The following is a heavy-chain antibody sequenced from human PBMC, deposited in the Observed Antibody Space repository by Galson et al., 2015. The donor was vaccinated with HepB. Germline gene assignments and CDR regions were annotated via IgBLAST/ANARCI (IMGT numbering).Heavy chain of an antibody. CDR1: GYTFTSYY. CDR3: ARDRNALASGGGTFDY. Sequence: SVKVSCKASGYTFTSYYIHWVRQAPGQGLEWMGIIDPSGGSTTYAQKFQGIFTMTRDTSTSTVYMELSSLRSEDTALYFCARDRNALASGGGTFDYWGQGTLVTVSS. CDR2: IDPSGGST. D-gene: IGHD1-26*01. J-gene: IGHJ4*02. V-gene: IGHV1-46*03.